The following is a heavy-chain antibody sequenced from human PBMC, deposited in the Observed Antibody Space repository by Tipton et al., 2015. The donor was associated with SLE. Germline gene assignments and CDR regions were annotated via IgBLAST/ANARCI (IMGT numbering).Heavy chain of an antibody. J-gene: IGHJ5*02. V-gene: IGHV4-38-2*01. CDR3: ASLSSGSYYDWFDP. Sequence: TLSLTCAVSGYSISSGYYWGWIRQPPGKGLEWIGSIYHSGSTYYNPSLKSRVTISVDTSKNQFSLKLSSVTAADTAVYYCASLSSGSYYDWFDPWGQGTLVTVSS. D-gene: IGHD1-26*01. CDR1: GYSISSGYY. CDR2: IYHSGST.